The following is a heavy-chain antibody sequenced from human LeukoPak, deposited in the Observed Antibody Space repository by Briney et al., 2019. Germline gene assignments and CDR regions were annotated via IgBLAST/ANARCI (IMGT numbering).Heavy chain of an antibody. Sequence: SETLSLTCTVSGGPISSYYWSWIRQPAGKGLEWIGRIYTSGSTNYNPSLKSRVTMSVDTSKNQFSLKLSSVTAADTAVYYCAMGIAAAGIDYWGQGTLVTVSS. V-gene: IGHV4-4*07. CDR1: GGPISSYY. D-gene: IGHD6-13*01. CDR3: AMGIAAAGIDY. CDR2: IYTSGST. J-gene: IGHJ4*02.